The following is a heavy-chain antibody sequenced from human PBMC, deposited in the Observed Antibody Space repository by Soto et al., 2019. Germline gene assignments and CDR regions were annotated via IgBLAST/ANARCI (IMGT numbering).Heavy chain of an antibody. J-gene: IGHJ4*02. V-gene: IGHV1-24*01. D-gene: IGHD2-2*03. CDR3: ATVGTPRGTWIRKWYYFDY. Sequence: ASVKLSCKVSGYTLTELSMHWVRQAPGKGLEWMGGFDPEDGETIYAQKFQGRVTMTEDTSTDTAYMELSSLRSEDTAVYYCATVGTPRGTWIRKWYYFDYWGQGTLVTVSS. CDR2: FDPEDGET. CDR1: GYTLTELS.